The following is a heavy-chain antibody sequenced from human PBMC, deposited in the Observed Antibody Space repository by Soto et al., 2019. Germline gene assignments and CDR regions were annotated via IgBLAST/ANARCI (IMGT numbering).Heavy chain of an antibody. CDR1: GFTFGSYA. D-gene: IGHD1-7*01. CDR2: ISGGGSDS. J-gene: IGHJ4*02. CDR3: VKEGTGTTSAVFDY. V-gene: IGHV3-23*01. Sequence: GGSLRLSCAASGFTFGSYAMSWVRQAPGKGLGWVSAISGGGSDSYYADSVKGRFTISRDNSKNTLYLQVNSLRAEDTAVYFCVKEGTGTTSAVFDYWGQGTLVTVSS.